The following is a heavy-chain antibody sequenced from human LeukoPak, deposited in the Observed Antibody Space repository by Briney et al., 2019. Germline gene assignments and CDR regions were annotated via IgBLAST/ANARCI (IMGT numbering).Heavy chain of an antibody. Sequence: PSETLALTCTVSGGSVSSSSYYWSWIRQPPGKGLEWIGYIYYSGSTNYNPSLKSRVTISVDTSKNQFSLKLSSVTAADTAVYYCARRKGDYPGWDWYFDLWGRGTLVTVSS. CDR3: ARRKGDYPGWDWYFDL. CDR2: IYYSGST. CDR1: GGSVSSSSYY. V-gene: IGHV4-61*01. J-gene: IGHJ2*01. D-gene: IGHD4-17*01.